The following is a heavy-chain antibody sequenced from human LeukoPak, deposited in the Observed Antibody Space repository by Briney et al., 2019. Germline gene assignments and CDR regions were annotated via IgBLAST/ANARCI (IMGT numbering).Heavy chain of an antibody. D-gene: IGHD3-3*01. Sequence: ASVKVSCKASGYTFTGYYMHWVRQAPGQGLEWMGWINPNSGGTNYAQKFQGRVTMTRDTSISTAYMELSRLRSDDTPVYYCARTASITIFGVPSPGYWGQGTLLTVSS. J-gene: IGHJ4*02. CDR2: INPNSGGT. CDR1: GYTFTGYY. V-gene: IGHV1-2*02. CDR3: ARTASITIFGVPSPGY.